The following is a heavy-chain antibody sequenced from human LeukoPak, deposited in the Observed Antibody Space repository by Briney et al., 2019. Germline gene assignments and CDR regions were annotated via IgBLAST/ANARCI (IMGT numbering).Heavy chain of an antibody. D-gene: IGHD3-22*01. Sequence: GGSLRLSCATSGFTFSGYWMSWDRQAPGKGLEWVTNIKPDESEKYYVDSVKGRFTISRDNSKNTLYLQMNSLRAEDTAVYYCAKDRGVVVITPFDYWGQGTLVTVSS. V-gene: IGHV3-7*03. J-gene: IGHJ4*02. CDR3: AKDRGVVVITPFDY. CDR2: IKPDESEK. CDR1: GFTFSGYW.